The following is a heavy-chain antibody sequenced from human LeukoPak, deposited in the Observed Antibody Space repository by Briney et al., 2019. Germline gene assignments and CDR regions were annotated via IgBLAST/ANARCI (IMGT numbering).Heavy chain of an antibody. V-gene: IGHV3-30*18. CDR3: AKDCSGGSCYGLDY. Sequence: PGRSLRLSCAASGFTFSSYGMHWVRQAPGKGLEWVAVISYDGSNKYYADSVKGRFTISRDNSKNTLYLQMNSLRAEDTAVYYCAKDCSGGSCYGLDYWAREPWSPSPQ. D-gene: IGHD2-15*01. CDR1: GFTFSSYG. J-gene: IGHJ4*02. CDR2: ISYDGSNK.